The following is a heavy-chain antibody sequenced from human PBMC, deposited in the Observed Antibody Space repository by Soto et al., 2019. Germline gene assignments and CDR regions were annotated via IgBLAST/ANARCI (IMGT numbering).Heavy chain of an antibody. J-gene: IGHJ3*02. CDR1: GFMFHAYG. D-gene: IGHD1-1*01. CDR3: VKAGTMAGTGTTPRSFDI. V-gene: IGHV3-30*18. Sequence: QIQLVESGGGVVQPGRSLRLSCAASGFMFHAYGMHWVRQAPGNGLEWVAVISFDGSSQYYEESVKGGFTISRDNSKNTLYLQMDSLRAEDTAVYFCVKAGTMAGTGTTPRSFDIWGRGTMVTVSS. CDR2: ISFDGSSQ.